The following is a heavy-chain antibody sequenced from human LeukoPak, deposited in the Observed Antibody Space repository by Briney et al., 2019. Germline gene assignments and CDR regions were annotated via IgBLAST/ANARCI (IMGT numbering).Heavy chain of an antibody. V-gene: IGHV4-39*01. D-gene: IGHD4-17*01. CDR3: ARQGAGYGDYAH. CDR2: IYYIGST. CDR1: GGSISSTNYY. Sequence: SETLSLTCIVSGGSISSTNYYRGWIRQSPGMRLEWIGSIYYIGSTYYNPSLKNRVTISVDTSKNQFSLKLSSVTAADTAVYYCARQGAGYGDYAHWGQGTLVTVSS. J-gene: IGHJ4*02.